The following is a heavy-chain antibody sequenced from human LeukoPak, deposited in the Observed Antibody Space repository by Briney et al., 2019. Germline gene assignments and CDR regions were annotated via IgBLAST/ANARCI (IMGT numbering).Heavy chain of an antibody. V-gene: IGHV4-61*01. Sequence: SETLSLTCAVSGYSISSGYYWSWIRQPPGKGLEWIGYIYYSGSTNYNPSLKSRVTISVDTSKNQFSLKLSSVTAADTAVYYCASDYGGNFPDAFDIWGQGTMVTVSS. J-gene: IGHJ3*02. D-gene: IGHD4-23*01. CDR1: GYSISSGYY. CDR3: ASDYGGNFPDAFDI. CDR2: IYYSGST.